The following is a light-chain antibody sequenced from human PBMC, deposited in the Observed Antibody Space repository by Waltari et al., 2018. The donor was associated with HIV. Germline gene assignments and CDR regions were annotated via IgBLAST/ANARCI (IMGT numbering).Light chain of an antibody. CDR2: GAS. J-gene: IGKJ5*01. V-gene: IGKV3-20*01. CDR3: QQYKSYPIT. Sequence: EIVLTQSPGTMSLSPGERAALSCRASQSVSSRYLAYYQQKRGQAPRLPIYGASSRATGIPDRFSGTGSGTDFTLTISRLEPEDFATYYCQQYKSYPITFGQGTRLEIK. CDR1: QSVSSRY.